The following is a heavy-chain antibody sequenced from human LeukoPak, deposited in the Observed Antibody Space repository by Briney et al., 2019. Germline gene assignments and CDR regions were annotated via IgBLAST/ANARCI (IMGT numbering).Heavy chain of an antibody. J-gene: IGHJ4*02. V-gene: IGHV3-30*19. Sequence: GGSLRLSCAASGFTFSSYGMHWVRQAPVKGLEWVALISDDGSNKYYADSVKGRFTISRDNSKNTLYLQMNSLRAEDTAVYYCAKDRSTLGDNYGDSFFDYWGQGTLVTVSS. CDR1: GFTFSSYG. CDR3: AKDRSTLGDNYGDSFFDY. D-gene: IGHD4-17*01. CDR2: ISDDGSNK.